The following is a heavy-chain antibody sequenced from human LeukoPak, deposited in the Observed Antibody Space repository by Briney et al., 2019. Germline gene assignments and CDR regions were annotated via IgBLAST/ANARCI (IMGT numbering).Heavy chain of an antibody. D-gene: IGHD2-15*01. CDR2: INAGNGNT. CDR1: GYTFTSYA. Sequence: ASVKVSCKASGYTFTSYAMHWVRQAPGQRLEWMGWINAGNGNTKYSQKFQGRVTITRDTSASTAYMELSSLRSEDTAVYYCARSWWELYYFDYWGQGTLATVSS. V-gene: IGHV1-3*01. CDR3: ARSWWELYYFDY. J-gene: IGHJ4*02.